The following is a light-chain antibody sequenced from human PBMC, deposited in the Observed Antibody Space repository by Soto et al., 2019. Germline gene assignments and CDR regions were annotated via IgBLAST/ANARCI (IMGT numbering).Light chain of an antibody. CDR1: QDISNY. CDR3: QQYEDFPLT. V-gene: IGKV1-33*01. Sequence: DIEMTQSPSSLSASVGDRVTIICQASQDISNYLNWYQQKTGRAPKLLIYDASSLESGVSSRFSGSGSGTHFTFTISSLQPDDIATYYCQQYEDFPLTFGQGTRLDIK. CDR2: DAS. J-gene: IGKJ5*01.